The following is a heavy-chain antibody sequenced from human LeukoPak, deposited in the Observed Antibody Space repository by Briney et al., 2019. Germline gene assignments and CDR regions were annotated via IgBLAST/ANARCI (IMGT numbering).Heavy chain of an antibody. CDR3: ARATIPHWSNDY. V-gene: IGHV1-18*01. D-gene: IGHD1-1*01. CDR2: ISAYNGNT. Sequence: GASVKVSCKVSGYTLTELSMHWVRQAPGQGLEWMGWISAYNGNTNYAQKLQGRVTMTTDTSTSTAYMELRSLRSDDTAVYYCARATIPHWSNDYWGQGTLVTVSS. CDR1: GYTLTELS. J-gene: IGHJ4*02.